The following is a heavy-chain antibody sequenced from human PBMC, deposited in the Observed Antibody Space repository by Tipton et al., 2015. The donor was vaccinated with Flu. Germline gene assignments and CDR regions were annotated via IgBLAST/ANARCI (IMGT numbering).Heavy chain of an antibody. Sequence: TLSLTCTVSGGSVSSNYWIWIRQFPGKGLEWIGFIFYRGTTNYNPSLKSRVSISSDTSKNEFSLKLTSVTAADTAVYYCARELRFLEGSMDVWGQGATATVSS. D-gene: IGHD3-3*01. V-gene: IGHV4-59*02. CDR1: GGSVSSNY. J-gene: IGHJ6*02. CDR2: IFYRGTT. CDR3: ARELRFLEGSMDV.